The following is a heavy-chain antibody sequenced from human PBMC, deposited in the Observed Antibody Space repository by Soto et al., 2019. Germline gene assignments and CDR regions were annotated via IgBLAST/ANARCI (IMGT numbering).Heavy chain of an antibody. Sequence: EVQLLESGGGLVQPGGSLRLSCAASGFTFSSYAMSWVRQAPGKGLEWVSAISGSGGSTYYADSVKGRFTISRDNSKNALDLQMNSLRAEDTAVYYCAKDYNSGGWYGAFDIWGQGTMVTVSS. CDR3: AKDYNSGGWYGAFDI. V-gene: IGHV3-23*01. J-gene: IGHJ3*02. CDR1: GFTFSSYA. D-gene: IGHD6-19*01. CDR2: ISGSGGST.